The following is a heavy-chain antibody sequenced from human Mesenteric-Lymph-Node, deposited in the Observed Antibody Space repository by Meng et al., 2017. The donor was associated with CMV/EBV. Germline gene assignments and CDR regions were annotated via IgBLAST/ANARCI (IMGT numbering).Heavy chain of an antibody. Sequence: GESLKISCAASGFAFGAYTMNWVRQAPGKGLEWISSISSSSNSIYYADSVRGRFTISRDNAKNSLYLQMNSLRTEDTALYYCATSLKRRLYPRGYYYGMDVWGQGTTVTVSS. V-gene: IGHV3-21*04. D-gene: IGHD2-2*02. J-gene: IGHJ6*02. CDR3: ATSLKRRLYPRGYYYGMDV. CDR1: GFAFGAYT. CDR2: ISSSSNSI.